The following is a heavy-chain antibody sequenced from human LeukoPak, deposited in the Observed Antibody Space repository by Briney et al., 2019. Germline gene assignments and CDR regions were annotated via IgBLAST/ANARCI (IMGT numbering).Heavy chain of an antibody. CDR3: ARDLWGPSTSDNWFDP. V-gene: IGHV1-69*04. D-gene: IGHD5/OR15-5a*01. CDR1: GGTFSSYA. Sequence: SVKVSCKASGGTFSSYAISWVRQAPGQGREGMGRIIPILGIANYAQEFQGRVTITADKSTRTAYMELSSLRSEDTAVYYCARDLWGPSTSDNWFDPWGQGTLVTVSS. CDR2: IIPILGIA. J-gene: IGHJ5*02.